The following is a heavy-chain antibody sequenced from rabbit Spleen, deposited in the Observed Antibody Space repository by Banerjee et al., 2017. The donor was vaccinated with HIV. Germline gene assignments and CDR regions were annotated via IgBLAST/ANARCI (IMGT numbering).Heavy chain of an antibody. D-gene: IGHD1-1*01. CDR3: ARWYDSTSGYPIYYGMDL. J-gene: IGHJ6*01. CDR1: GFSFTDKDV. CDR2: MYTGSAAGT. V-gene: IGHV1S45*01. Sequence: QEQLVESGGGLVQPEGSLTLTCKASGFSFTDKDVMCWVRQAPGKGLEWIVCMYTGSAAGTYYASWAKGRFTISKTSSTTVTLQMTSLTVADTATYFCARWYDSTSGYPIYYGMDLWGPGTLVTVS.